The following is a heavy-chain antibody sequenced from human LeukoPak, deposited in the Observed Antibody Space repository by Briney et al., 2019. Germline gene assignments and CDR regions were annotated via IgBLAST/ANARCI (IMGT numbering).Heavy chain of an antibody. J-gene: IGHJ4*02. CDR2: ISYDGSNK. CDR1: GFTFSSYA. D-gene: IGHD6-6*01. Sequence: GGSLRLSCAASGFTFSSYAIHWVRQAPGKGLEWVAVISYDGSNKYYADSVKGRFTISRDNSKNTLYLQMNSLRAEDTAVYYCARTKQLAPPFDYWGQGTLVTVSS. CDR3: ARTKQLAPPFDY. V-gene: IGHV3-30*04.